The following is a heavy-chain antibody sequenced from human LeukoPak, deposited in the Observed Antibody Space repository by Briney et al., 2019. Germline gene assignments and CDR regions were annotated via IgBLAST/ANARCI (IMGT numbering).Heavy chain of an antibody. CDR1: GFTFSSYA. CDR2: ISYDGSNK. CDR3: ARVAVLRFLEWYDY. V-gene: IGHV3-30-3*01. Sequence: GSLRLSCAASGFTFSSYAMHWVRQAPGKGLEWVAVISYDGSNKYYADSVKGRFTISRDNSKNTLYLQMNSLRAEDTAVYYCARVAVLRFLEWYDYWGQGTLVAVAS. J-gene: IGHJ4*02. D-gene: IGHD3-3*01.